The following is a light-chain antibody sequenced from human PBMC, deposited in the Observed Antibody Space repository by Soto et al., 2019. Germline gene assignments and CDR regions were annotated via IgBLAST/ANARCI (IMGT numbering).Light chain of an antibody. Sequence: QSALTQPASVSGSPGQSITISCTGTSSDVGGYNYVSWYQQHPRKAPKHMIYDVSNRPSGVSNRFSGSKSGNTATLTISGLQAEDEADYYCSSYTSSSIVVFGGGTKLTVL. J-gene: IGLJ2*01. CDR3: SSYTSSSIVV. CDR1: SSDVGGYNY. V-gene: IGLV2-14*01. CDR2: DVS.